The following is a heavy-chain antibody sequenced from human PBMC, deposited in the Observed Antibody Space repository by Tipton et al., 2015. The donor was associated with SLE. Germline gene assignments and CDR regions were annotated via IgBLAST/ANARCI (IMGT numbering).Heavy chain of an antibody. CDR3: ARGPVTRVTMIVVPTSEKAFDI. V-gene: IGHV4-31*03. CDR1: GGSISSGGYY. Sequence: TLSLTCTVSGGSISSGGYYWSWIRQHPGKGLEWIGYIYYSGSTYYNPSLKSRVTISVDTSKNQFSLKLSSVTAADTAVYYCARGPVTRVTMIVVPTSEKAFDIWGQGTMVTVSS. D-gene: IGHD3-22*01. J-gene: IGHJ3*02. CDR2: IYYSGST.